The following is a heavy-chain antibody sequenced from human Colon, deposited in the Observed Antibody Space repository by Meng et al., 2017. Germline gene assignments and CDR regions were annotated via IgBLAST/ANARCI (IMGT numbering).Heavy chain of an antibody. J-gene: IGHJ4*02. V-gene: IGHV1-69*02. CDR2: VIPILGIA. CDR3: ARDPGGFDY. D-gene: IGHD3-16*01. Sequence: QVQLVHSGTEGKKPGPSVKVSGKASGATLRNSTISWVRQAPGQGLEWMGRVIPILGIAKYAQTFQGRLTITADKSTNTAYMELSSLRSEDTAVYFCARDPGGFDYWGQGTLVTVSS. CDR1: GATLRNST.